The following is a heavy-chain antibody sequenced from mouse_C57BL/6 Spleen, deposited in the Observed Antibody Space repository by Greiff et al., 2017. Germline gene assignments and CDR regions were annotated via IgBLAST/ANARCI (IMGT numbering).Heavy chain of an antibody. CDR2: INYDGSST. D-gene: IGHD4-1*01. CDR1: GFTFSDYY. V-gene: IGHV5-16*01. J-gene: IGHJ2*01. Sequence: EVMLVESEGGLVQPGSSMKLSCTASGFTFSDYYMAWVRQVPEKGLEWVANINYDGSSTYYLDSLKSRFIISRDNAKNILYLQMSSLKSEDTATYYCARANWVFDYWGQGTTLTVSS. CDR3: ARANWVFDY.